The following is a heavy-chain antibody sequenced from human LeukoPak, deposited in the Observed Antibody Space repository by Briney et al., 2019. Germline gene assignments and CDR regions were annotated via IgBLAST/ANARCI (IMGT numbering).Heavy chain of an antibody. V-gene: IGHV4-34*01. D-gene: IGHD2-2*02. CDR3: ARGVYNCSSTSCYSKDTYNWFDP. CDR1: GGSFSGYY. CDR2: INHSGST. Sequence: MSSETLSLTCAVYGGSFSGYYWSWIRQPPGKGLEWIGEINHSGSTNYNPSLKSRVTISVDTSKNQFSLKLSSVTAADTAVYYCARGVYNCSSTSCYSKDTYNWFDPWGQGTLVTVSS. J-gene: IGHJ5*02.